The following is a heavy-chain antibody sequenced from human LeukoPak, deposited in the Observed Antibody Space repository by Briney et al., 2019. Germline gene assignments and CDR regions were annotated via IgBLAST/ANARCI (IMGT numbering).Heavy chain of an antibody. D-gene: IGHD3/OR15-3a*01. J-gene: IGHJ4*02. V-gene: IGHV3-9*01. CDR3: VREDLGIEY. CDR1: GFTFDDYA. CDR2: ISRESGTI. Sequence: GRSLRLSCAASGFTFDDYAMHWVRQAPGKGLEWASNISRESGTIGYADSVKGRFTISRDNAKNSLSLQMNSLRAEDTALYYCVREDLGIEYWGQGTLVTVSP.